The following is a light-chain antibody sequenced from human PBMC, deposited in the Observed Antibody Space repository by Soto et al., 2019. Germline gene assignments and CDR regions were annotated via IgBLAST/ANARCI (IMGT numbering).Light chain of an antibody. V-gene: IGKV1-5*03. CDR2: QAS. CDR1: QSISSW. J-gene: IGKJ4*01. Sequence: DIQMTQSPSTLSASVGDRVTTTCRASQSISSWLAWYQQKPGKAPKLLIYQASSLQSGVPSRFSGSGSGTEFTLTITSLQPDDVATYYCQQYNSYPVTFGGGTRVEIK. CDR3: QQYNSYPVT.